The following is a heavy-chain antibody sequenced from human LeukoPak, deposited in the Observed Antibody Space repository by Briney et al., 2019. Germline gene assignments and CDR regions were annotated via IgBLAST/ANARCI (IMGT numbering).Heavy chain of an antibody. J-gene: IGHJ3*02. V-gene: IGHV1-8*02. D-gene: IGHD4-23*01. CDR3: ARDGDGSDSGAFDI. CDR2: INPNSGNT. CDR1: GYTFTGYY. Sequence: ASVKVSCKASGYTFTGYYMHWVRQAPGQGLEWMGWINPNSGNTGSAQKFQGRVTITRDTSVGTAHMELSSLRSEDTAVYYCARDGDGSDSGAFDIWGQGTMVTVSS.